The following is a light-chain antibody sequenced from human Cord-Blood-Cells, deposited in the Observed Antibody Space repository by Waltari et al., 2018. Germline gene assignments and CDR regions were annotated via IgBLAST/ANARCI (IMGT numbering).Light chain of an antibody. CDR2: AAS. J-gene: IGKJ4*01. CDR3: QQRSNWPLT. CDR1: QSVSSY. V-gene: IGKV3-11*01. Sequence: EIALTQTLAILSLSPGERARPSCRARQSVSSYLAWYQQKPGQAPRLLIYAASNRATGIPARFSGSGSGTDFTLTISSLEPEDFAVYYCQQRSNWPLTFGGGTKVEIK.